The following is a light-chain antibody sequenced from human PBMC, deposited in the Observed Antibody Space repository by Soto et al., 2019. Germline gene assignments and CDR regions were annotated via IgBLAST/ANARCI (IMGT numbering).Light chain of an antibody. CDR3: QKYDNWPLT. Sequence: ERVMTQSPAIMSVSPGERATLSCRASQSVSSHLAWYQQKPGQAPRLLLYGASTRATGVPARFSASGSGTEFTLTISSLQSEDFAFYYCQKYDNWPLTFGPGTKVDI. J-gene: IGKJ3*01. CDR1: QSVSSH. V-gene: IGKV3-15*01. CDR2: GAS.